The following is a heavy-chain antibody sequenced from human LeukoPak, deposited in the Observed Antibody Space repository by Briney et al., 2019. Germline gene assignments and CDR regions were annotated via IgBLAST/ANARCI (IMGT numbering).Heavy chain of an antibody. V-gene: IGHV4-39*01. J-gene: IGHJ6*03. CDR2: IYYSGST. CDR1: GGSISSSSYY. D-gene: IGHD3-16*02. CDR3: ARLRLGELSFYYYYYYMDV. Sequence: KASETLSLTCTVSGGSISSSSYYWGWIRQPPGKGLEWIGSIYYSGSTYYNPSLKSRVTISVDTSKNQFSLKLSSVTAADTAVYYCARLRLGELSFYYYYYYMDVWGKGTTVTVSS.